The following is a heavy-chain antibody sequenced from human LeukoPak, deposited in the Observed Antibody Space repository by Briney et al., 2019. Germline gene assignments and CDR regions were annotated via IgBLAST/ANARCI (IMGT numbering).Heavy chain of an antibody. J-gene: IGHJ4*02. CDR2: IYTSGST. CDR3: ARHLFLYSSSSPLDY. D-gene: IGHD6-6*01. Sequence: SETLSLTCTVSGGSISSYYSSWIRQPPGKGLEWIWYIYTSGSTNYNPSLKRRVTISVDTSKNQFSLKLSSVTAADTAVYYCARHLFLYSSSSPLDYWGQGTLVTVSS. V-gene: IGHV4-4*09. CDR1: GGSISSYY.